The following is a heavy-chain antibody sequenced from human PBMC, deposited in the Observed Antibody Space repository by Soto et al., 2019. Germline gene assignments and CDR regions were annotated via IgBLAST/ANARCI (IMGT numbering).Heavy chain of an antibody. CDR1: GGSISSYY. CDR3: ARAGQSGNSDRLDP. Sequence: PSETLSLTCTVSGGSISSYYWSWIRQPAGKGLEWIGRIYSSGSTNYNPSLTSRVTMSVDTSKNHFSLILSSVTAADTAVYYCARAGQSGNSDRLDPWGQGTLVT. CDR2: IYSSGST. J-gene: IGHJ5*02. D-gene: IGHD4-4*01. V-gene: IGHV4-4*07.